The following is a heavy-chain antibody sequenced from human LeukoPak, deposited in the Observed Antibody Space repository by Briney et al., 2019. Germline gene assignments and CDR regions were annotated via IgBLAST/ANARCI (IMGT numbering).Heavy chain of an antibody. Sequence: GGSLRLSCAASGFTFSSYEMNWVRQAPGKGLEWVSYISSSGSTIYYADSVKGRFTISRDNAKNSLYLQMNSLRAEDMAVYYCARKEGSGIRGKMDVWGKGTTVIISS. CDR2: ISSSGSTI. V-gene: IGHV3-48*03. CDR3: ARKEGSGIRGKMDV. CDR1: GFTFSSYE. J-gene: IGHJ6*04. D-gene: IGHD3-10*01.